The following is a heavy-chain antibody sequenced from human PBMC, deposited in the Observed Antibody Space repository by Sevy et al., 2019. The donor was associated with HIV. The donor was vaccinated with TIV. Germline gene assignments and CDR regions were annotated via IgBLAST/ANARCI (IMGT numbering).Heavy chain of an antibody. Sequence: GGSLRLSCAASGLTFSSYGMHWVRQAPGKGLEWVAVISYDGSNKYYADSVKGRFTISRDNSKNTLYLQMNSLRAEDTAMYYCAKDRDLYFDYWGQRTLVTVSS. J-gene: IGHJ4*02. CDR2: ISYDGSNK. V-gene: IGHV3-30*18. CDR3: AKDRDLYFDY. CDR1: GLTFSSYG. D-gene: IGHD3-10*01.